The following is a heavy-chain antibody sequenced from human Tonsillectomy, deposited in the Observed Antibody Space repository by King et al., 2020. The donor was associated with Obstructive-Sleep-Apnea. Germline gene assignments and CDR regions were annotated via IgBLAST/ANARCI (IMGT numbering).Heavy chain of an antibody. D-gene: IGHD5-24*01. Sequence: QLQESGPGLVKPSETLSLTCTVSGGSISSSSYYWGWIRQPPGKGLEWIGSIYYSGSTYYNSSLKSRVTISVDTSKNQLSLKLSSVTAADTAVYYCARDGDGYNYFDYWGQGTLVTVSS. J-gene: IGHJ4*02. CDR2: IYYSGST. CDR1: GGSISSSSYY. V-gene: IGHV4-39*07. CDR3: ARDGDGYNYFDY.